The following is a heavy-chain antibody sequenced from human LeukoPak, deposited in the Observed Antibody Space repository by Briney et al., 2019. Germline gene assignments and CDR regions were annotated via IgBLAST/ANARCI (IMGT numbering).Heavy chain of an antibody. CDR2: INPKSGET. D-gene: IGHD3-10*01. CDR1: GYTFTVYY. V-gene: IGHV1-2*02. J-gene: IGHJ4*02. Sequence: AAVKVSCKASGYTFTVYYMHWIRQAPGQGLEWMGWINPKSGETNYAQKFQGRVTMTRDTSISTAYMELSGLRFDDTAAYYCAKDWELRWSQRGFDYWGQGTLLTVSS. CDR3: AKDWELRWSQRGFDY.